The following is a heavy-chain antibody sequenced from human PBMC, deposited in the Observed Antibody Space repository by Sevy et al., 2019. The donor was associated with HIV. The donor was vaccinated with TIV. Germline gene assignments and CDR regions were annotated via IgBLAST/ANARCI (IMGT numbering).Heavy chain of an antibody. J-gene: IGHJ4*02. V-gene: IGHV3-30-3*01. Sequence: GESLKISCAASGFTFSSYAMHWVRQAPGKGLEWVAVISYDGSNKYYADSVKGRFTISRDNSKNTLYLQMNSLRVEDTAVYYCARGPHYYYSSGYYMYYFDYWGQGTLVTVSS. CDR1: GFTFSSYA. D-gene: IGHD3-22*01. CDR2: ISYDGSNK. CDR3: ARGPHYYYSSGYYMYYFDY.